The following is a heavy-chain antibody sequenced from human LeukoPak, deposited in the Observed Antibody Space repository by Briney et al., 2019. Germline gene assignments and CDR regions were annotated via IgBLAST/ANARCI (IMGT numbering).Heavy chain of an antibody. CDR3: ARATRRSDYDAFDI. V-gene: IGHV1-24*01. D-gene: IGHD1-1*01. CDR2: FDPEDGET. CDR1: GYTLTEVS. Sequence: ASVKVSCKVSGYTLTEVSMHWVGQAPGKGLEWMGGFDPEDGETIYAQKFQGRVTMTEDTSTDTAYMELSSLRSEDTAVYYCARATRRSDYDAFDIWGQGTMVTVSS. J-gene: IGHJ3*02.